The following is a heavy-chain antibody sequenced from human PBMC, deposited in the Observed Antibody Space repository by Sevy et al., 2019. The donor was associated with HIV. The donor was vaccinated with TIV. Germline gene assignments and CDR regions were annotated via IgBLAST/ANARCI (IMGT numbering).Heavy chain of an antibody. J-gene: IGHJ3*02. D-gene: IGHD3-22*01. CDR2: IYWNDDR. CDR1: GFSLSTTEVG. CDR3: AHTSYDTSGYYNHDAFDI. Sequence: TLVNPTQTLTLTCTFSGFSLSTTEVGVGWIRQPPGKALEWLALIYWNDDRRYSPSLKSRLTITKDTSKNQVVLTMTNMDPVDTATYYCAHTSYDTSGYYNHDAFDIWGQGTMVTVSS. V-gene: IGHV2-5*01.